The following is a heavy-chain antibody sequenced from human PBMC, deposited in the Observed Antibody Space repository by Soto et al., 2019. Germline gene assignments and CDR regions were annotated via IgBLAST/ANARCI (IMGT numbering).Heavy chain of an antibody. CDR1: GYTFTSYG. V-gene: IGHV1-18*01. J-gene: IGHJ6*02. D-gene: IGHD5-12*01. Sequence: ASVKVACKASGYTFTSYGISWVRQAPGQGLEWMGWIRAYNGNTNYPQKLQGRVTMTTDTSTSTVHMEVRSLRSDDTAVYYCAREGVAPYYYYGMDVWGQGTPVTVS. CDR2: IRAYNGNT. CDR3: AREGVAPYYYYGMDV.